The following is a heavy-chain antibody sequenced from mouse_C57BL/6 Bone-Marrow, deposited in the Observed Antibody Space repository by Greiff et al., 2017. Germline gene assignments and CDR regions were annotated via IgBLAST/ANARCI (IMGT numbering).Heavy chain of an antibody. CDR1: GYTFTDYY. J-gene: IGHJ2*01. Sequence: QVQLQQSGAELVRPGASVKLSCKASGYTFTDYYINWVKQRPGQGLEWIARIYPGSGNTYYNEKFKGKATLTAEKSSSTAYMQLSSLTSADSAVYFCARGGLYYFDYWGQGTTLTVSS. D-gene: IGHD1-1*02. CDR2: IYPGSGNT. CDR3: ARGGLYYFDY. V-gene: IGHV1-76*01.